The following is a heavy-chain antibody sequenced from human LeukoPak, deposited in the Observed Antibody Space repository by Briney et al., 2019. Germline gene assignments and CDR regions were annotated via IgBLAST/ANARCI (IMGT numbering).Heavy chain of an antibody. Sequence: GGSLRLSCAASRFTFSNYGMHWVRQAPGKGLEWGAVIWYDGSNKYYADSVKGRFTISRDNSKNTLYLQMNSLRAEDTAVYYCARGRGYDSGTYNYAFSDYWGQGTLVTVSS. CDR1: RFTFSNYG. D-gene: IGHD3-22*01. CDR2: IWYDGSNK. V-gene: IGHV3-33*01. J-gene: IGHJ4*02. CDR3: ARGRGYDSGTYNYAFSDY.